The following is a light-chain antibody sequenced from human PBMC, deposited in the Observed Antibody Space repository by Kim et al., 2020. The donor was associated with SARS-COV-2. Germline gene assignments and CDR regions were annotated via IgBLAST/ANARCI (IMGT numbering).Light chain of an antibody. V-gene: IGKV3-15*01. CDR1: QSVSDN. CDR3: QQYNNWPPIT. CDR2: GAS. Sequence: CPGERATLSCRTSQSVSDNLAWYQQKPGLAPRLLIYGASTRATGIPARFSGSGSGTEFTLTISSLQSEDFAVYYCQQYNNWPPITFGQGTRLEIK. J-gene: IGKJ5*01.